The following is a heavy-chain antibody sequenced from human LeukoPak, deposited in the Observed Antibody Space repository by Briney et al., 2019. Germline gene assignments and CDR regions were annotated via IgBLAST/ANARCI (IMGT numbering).Heavy chain of an antibody. V-gene: IGHV3-23*01. Sequence: GGSLRLSCAASGFTFSSYAMSWVRQAPGKGLEWVSVISGSGGSTYYADSVKGRFTISRDNSKNTLYLQMNSLRAEDTAVYYCANNRYGLGYSYGYHYGMDVWGQGTTVTVSS. CDR1: GFTFSSYA. CDR2: ISGSGGST. D-gene: IGHD5-18*01. J-gene: IGHJ6*02. CDR3: ANNRYGLGYSYGYHYGMDV.